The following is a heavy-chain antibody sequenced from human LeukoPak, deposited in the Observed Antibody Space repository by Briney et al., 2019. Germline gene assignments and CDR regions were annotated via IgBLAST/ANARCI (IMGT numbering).Heavy chain of an antibody. CDR2: IIPIFGTA. J-gene: IGHJ4*02. CDR3: ARTIAAAGTAREY. V-gene: IGHV1-69*13. D-gene: IGHD6-13*01. CDR1: GYTFTSYG. Sequence: ASVKVSCKASGYTFTSYGISWVRQAPGQGLEWMGGIIPIFGTANYAQKFQGRVTITADESTSTAYMELSSLRSEDTAVYYCARTIAAAGTAREYWGQGTLVTVSS.